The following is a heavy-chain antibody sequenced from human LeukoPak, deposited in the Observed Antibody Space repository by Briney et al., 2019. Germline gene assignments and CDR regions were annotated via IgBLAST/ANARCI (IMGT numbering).Heavy chain of an antibody. J-gene: IGHJ4*01. CDR3: ARHEEEDGYNAKTFDF. Sequence: SETLSLTCTVSGVSISSSNNFWGWIRQPPGKGLEWIGSMHYRGTTYYIPSLKTRVTISVDTSKNQFSLKLSSVTSADTAVYYCARHEEEDGYNAKTFDFWGHGTLVTVSS. CDR2: MHYRGTT. D-gene: IGHD5-24*01. V-gene: IGHV4-39*01. CDR1: GVSISSSNNF.